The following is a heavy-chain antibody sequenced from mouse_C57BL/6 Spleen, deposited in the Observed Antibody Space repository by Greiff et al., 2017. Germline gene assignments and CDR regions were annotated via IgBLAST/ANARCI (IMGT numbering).Heavy chain of an antibody. CDR3: ARHGYYGSSFAGFAY. V-gene: IGHV5-6*01. J-gene: IGHJ3*01. CDR1: GFTFSSYG. Sequence: EVMLVESGGDLVKPGGSLKLSCAASGFTFSSYGMSWVRQTPDKRLEWVATISSGGSYTYYPDSVKGRFTISRDNAKNTLYLQMSSLKSEDTAMYYCARHGYYGSSFAGFAYWGQGTLVTVSA. D-gene: IGHD1-1*01. CDR2: ISSGGSYT.